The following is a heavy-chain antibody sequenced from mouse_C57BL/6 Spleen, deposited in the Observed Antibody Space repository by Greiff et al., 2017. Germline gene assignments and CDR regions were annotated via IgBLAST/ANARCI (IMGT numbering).Heavy chain of an antibody. CDR1: GYTFTSYW. J-gene: IGHJ2*01. CDR3: ARDSSGYYYFGY. D-gene: IGHD3-2*02. CDR2: IDPSDSET. Sequence: QVQLQQPGAELVRPGSSVKLSCKASGYTFTSYWMHWVKQRPIQGLEWIGNIDPSDSETHYNQKFKDKATLTVDKSSSTAYMQLSSLTSEDSAVYCCARDSSGYYYFGYWGQGTTLTVSS. V-gene: IGHV1-52*01.